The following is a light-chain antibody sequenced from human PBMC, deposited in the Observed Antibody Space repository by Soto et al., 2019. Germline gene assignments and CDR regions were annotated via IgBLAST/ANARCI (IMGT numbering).Light chain of an antibody. Sequence: EIVMTQSPATLSVSPGERATLSCRASQSVYSKVAWYQQKPGQAPRLLIYETATRATDIPARFTGSGSGTEFTLTITTLQSEDFAIYYCQQYGNSPQTFGQGTKVDIK. CDR1: QSVYSK. CDR3: QQYGNSPQT. J-gene: IGKJ1*01. V-gene: IGKV3-15*01. CDR2: ETA.